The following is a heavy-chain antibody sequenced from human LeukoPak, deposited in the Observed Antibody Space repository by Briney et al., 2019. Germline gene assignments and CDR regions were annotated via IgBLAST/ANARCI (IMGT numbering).Heavy chain of an antibody. D-gene: IGHD3-10*01. CDR1: GFTFSSYW. CDR2: INTDGSST. CDR3: ARATMGRGATYDY. V-gene: IGHV3-74*01. Sequence: PGGSLRLSCAASGFTFSSYWMHWVRQAPGKGLVWVSRINTDGSSTTYADSVKGRFTISRDNDKNTLYLQMNSLRAEDTAVYYCARATMGRGATYDYWGQGTLVTVSS. J-gene: IGHJ4*02.